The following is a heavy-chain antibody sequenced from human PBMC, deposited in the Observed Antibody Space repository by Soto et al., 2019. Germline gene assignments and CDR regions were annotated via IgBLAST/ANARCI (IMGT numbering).Heavy chain of an antibody. J-gene: IGHJ4*02. Sequence: PGGSLRLSCAASGFTVSSNYMSWVRQAPGKGLEWVSVIYSGGSTYYADSVKGRFTMSRDNSKNTLYLQMNSLRVEDTAVYYCARVGIAVADPPDYWGQGTLVTVSS. D-gene: IGHD6-19*01. CDR1: GFTVSSNY. CDR2: IYSGGST. CDR3: ARVGIAVADPPDY. V-gene: IGHV3-66*01.